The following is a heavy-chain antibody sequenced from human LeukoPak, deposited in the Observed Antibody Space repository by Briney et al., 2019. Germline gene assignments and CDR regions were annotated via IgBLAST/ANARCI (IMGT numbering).Heavy chain of an antibody. D-gene: IGHD7-27*01. CDR1: GFNLNDYA. J-gene: IGHJ6*02. Sequence: GGSLTLSCSASGFNLNDYAMNWVRQAPGKGLEWVSYISKASSTMYYADSVRGRFTIARDNGKNSLFLDMKSLRDDDTAVYFCARDENGGSGYYFHGLDVWGQETTVTISS. CDR2: ISKASSTM. CDR3: ARDENGGSGYYFHGLDV. V-gene: IGHV3-48*02.